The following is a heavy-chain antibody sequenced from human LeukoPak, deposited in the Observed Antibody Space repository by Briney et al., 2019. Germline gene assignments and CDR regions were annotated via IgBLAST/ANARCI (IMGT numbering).Heavy chain of an antibody. CDR3: VRLLPSSGYVLGDWFDP. J-gene: IGHJ5*02. V-gene: IGHV4-39*01. Sequence: SETLSLTCSVSGGSIGSAIFYWGWIRQPPGMGLEWIGSTFSGGNAYHNPSLKSRVTISVDTSKNQFSLKLISVTAADTAVYYCVRLLPSSGYVLGDWFDPWGQGTLVTVSS. CDR1: GGSIGSAIFY. CDR2: TFSGGNA. D-gene: IGHD3-22*01.